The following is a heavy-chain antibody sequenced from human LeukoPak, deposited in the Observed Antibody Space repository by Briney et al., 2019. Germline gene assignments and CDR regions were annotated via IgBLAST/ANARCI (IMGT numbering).Heavy chain of an antibody. CDR2: IYSGGST. J-gene: IGHJ4*02. V-gene: IGHV3-53*01. CDR1: GFTVSSNY. Sequence: TGGSLRLSCAASGFTVSSNYMSWVRQAPGKGLEWVSVIYSGGSTYYADSVKGRFTISRDNSKNTLYLQMNSLRAEDTAVYYFARDISGSDGYGGQGTLVTVSS. D-gene: IGHD3-10*01. CDR3: ARDISGSDGY.